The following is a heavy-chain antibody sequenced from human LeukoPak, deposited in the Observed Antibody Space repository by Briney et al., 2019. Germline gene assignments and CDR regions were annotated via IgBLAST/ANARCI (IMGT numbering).Heavy chain of an antibody. Sequence: GRSLSLSCAASGVTFCDYAMLWVRQAPGKGLEWVSGLNWNSGSIGYADSVKGRFTISRDNTTNSLYLQMSSLSAEDMALYYCAKDSSTSLGGWFDSWGQGALVTVSS. J-gene: IGHJ5*01. V-gene: IGHV3-9*03. CDR1: GVTFCDYA. CDR3: AKDSSTSLGGWFDS. CDR2: LNWNSGSI. D-gene: IGHD2-2*01.